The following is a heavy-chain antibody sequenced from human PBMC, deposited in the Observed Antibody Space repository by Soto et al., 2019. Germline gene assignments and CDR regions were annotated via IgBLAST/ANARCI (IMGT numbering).Heavy chain of an antibody. CDR3: ARQKRGSIAVAGTGSEFQH. CDR1: GGSISSSSYY. CDR2: IYYSGST. J-gene: IGHJ1*01. Sequence: LSLTCTVSGGSISSSSYYWGWIRQPPGKGLEWIGSIYYSGSTYYNPSLKSRVTISVDTSKNQFSLKLSSVTAADTAVYYCARQKRGSIAVAGTGSEFQHWGQGTLVTVSS. D-gene: IGHD6-19*01. V-gene: IGHV4-39*01.